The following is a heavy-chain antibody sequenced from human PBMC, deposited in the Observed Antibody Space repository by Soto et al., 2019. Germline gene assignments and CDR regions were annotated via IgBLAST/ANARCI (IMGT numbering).Heavy chain of an antibody. Sequence: GGDLRLSCAASGLTFRSNAMSGGRQAPGKGMKWVSAISGSGGSTYYADSVKGRFTISRDNSKNTLYLQMNSLRAEDTALYYCSIVLDIVVVPAAFSPCGQGTLVTVSS. J-gene: IGHJ5*02. CDR1: GLTFRSNA. CDR2: ISGSGGST. D-gene: IGHD2-2*01. CDR3: SIVLDIVVVPAAFSP. V-gene: IGHV3-23*01.